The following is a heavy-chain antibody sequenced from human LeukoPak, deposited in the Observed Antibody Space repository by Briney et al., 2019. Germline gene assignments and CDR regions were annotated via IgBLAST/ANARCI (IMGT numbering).Heavy chain of an antibody. D-gene: IGHD2-8*02. J-gene: IGHJ4*02. CDR3: ATYRQVLLPFES. V-gene: IGHV3-7*01. CDR1: GFTFSSRDW. Sequence: GGSLRLSCVASGFTFSSRDWMTWVRQAPGKGLEWVANIKQDGSEKSYVDSVKGRFTISRDNAKNSVDLQMNSLRVEDTAVYYCATYRQVLLPFESWGQGTLVTVSS. CDR2: IKQDGSEK.